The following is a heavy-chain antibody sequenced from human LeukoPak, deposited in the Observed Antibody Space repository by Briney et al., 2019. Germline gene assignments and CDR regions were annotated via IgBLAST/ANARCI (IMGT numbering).Heavy chain of an antibody. CDR3: ARGSSSGYFDY. CDR2: IYYSGRT. D-gene: IGHD6-13*01. V-gene: IGHV4-39*07. J-gene: IGHJ4*02. Sequence: SETLSLTCTVSGGSISGNSYYWGWIRQPPGKGLEWIGSIYYSGRTYYNPSLRSRVTISVDTSKNQFFLRLSSVTAADTAVFYCARGSSSGYFDYWGQGTVVTVSS. CDR1: GGSISGNSYY.